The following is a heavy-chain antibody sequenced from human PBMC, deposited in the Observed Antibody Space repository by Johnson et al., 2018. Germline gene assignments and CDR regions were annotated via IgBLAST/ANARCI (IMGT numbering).Heavy chain of an antibody. Sequence: QVQLVQSGGGEVQPGRSLRLSCAASGFTFSSYAMHWVRQAPGKGLEWVAVISYDGSKKYYADSVKGRFTISRDDSKNTLYLQMNSLKTEDTAVYYCTTDPYSGSYGYHDAFDIWGQGTMVTVSS. CDR2: ISYDGSKK. CDR1: GFTFSSYA. J-gene: IGHJ3*02. CDR3: TTDPYSGSYGYHDAFDI. V-gene: IGHV3-30-3*01. D-gene: IGHD1-26*01.